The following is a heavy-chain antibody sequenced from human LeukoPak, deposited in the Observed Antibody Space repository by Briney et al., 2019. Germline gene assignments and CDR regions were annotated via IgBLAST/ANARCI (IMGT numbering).Heavy chain of an antibody. CDR1: GFTFSSYA. V-gene: IGHV3-30-3*01. D-gene: IGHD6-19*01. CDR3: ARDRPYISGWYGLIDY. J-gene: IGHJ4*02. Sequence: QAGGSLRLSCAASGFTFSSYAMHWVRQAPGKGLEWVAVISYDGSNKYYADSVKGRFTISRDNSKNTLYLQMNSLRAEDTAVFYCARDRPYISGWYGLIDYWGQGTLVTVSS. CDR2: ISYDGSNK.